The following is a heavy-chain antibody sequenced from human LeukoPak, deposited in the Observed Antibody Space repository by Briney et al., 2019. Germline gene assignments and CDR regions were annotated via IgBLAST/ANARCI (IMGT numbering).Heavy chain of an antibody. D-gene: IGHD2-21*01. CDR1: GFSFNSNW. J-gene: IGHJ5*01. CDR2: IKPDSSVT. CDR3: ATAVSIAGDS. Sequence: GGSLRLSCAASGFSFNSNWMSWFRQAPGKGLEWVAHIKPDSSVTYYVDSVKGRFTISRGNAEKLVYLRMNSLRAEDTAVYYCATAVSIAGDSWGQGTLVTVSS. V-gene: IGHV3-7*01.